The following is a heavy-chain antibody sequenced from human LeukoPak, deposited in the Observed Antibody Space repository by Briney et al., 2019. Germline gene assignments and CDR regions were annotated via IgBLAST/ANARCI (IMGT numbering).Heavy chain of an antibody. CDR2: INHSGST. J-gene: IGHJ4*02. CDR1: GGSFSGYY. V-gene: IGHV4-34*01. CDR3: AREERYSYGD. D-gene: IGHD5-18*01. Sequence: SETLSLTCAVYGGSFSGYYWSWIRQPPGKGLEWIGEINHSGSTNYNPSLKSRVTISVDTSKNQFSLKLSSVTAADTAVYYCAREERYSYGDWGRGTLVTVSS.